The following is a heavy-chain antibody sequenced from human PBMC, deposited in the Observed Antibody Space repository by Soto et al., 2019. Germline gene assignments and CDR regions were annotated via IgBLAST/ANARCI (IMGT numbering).Heavy chain of an antibody. CDR1: GFTFSSYS. D-gene: IGHD7-27*01. CDR2: ISSSSSYI. J-gene: IGHJ6*03. Sequence: GGSLRLSCAASGFTFSSYSMNWVRQAPGKGLEWVSSISSSSSYIYYADSVKGRFTISRDNAKNSLYLQMNSLRAEDTAVYYCARDPGKLGVPIGYYYYYMDVWGKGTTVTVSS. CDR3: ARDPGKLGVPIGYYYYYMDV. V-gene: IGHV3-21*01.